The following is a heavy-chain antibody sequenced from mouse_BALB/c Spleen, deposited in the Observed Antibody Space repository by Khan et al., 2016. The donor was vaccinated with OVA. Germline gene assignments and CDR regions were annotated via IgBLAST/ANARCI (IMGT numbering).Heavy chain of an antibody. D-gene: IGHD1-1*02. V-gene: IGHV1S81*02. CDR3: TRAGWAAFAY. J-gene: IGHJ3*01. CDR2: INPSNGGT. Sequence: VQLQQSGAELVKPGASVKLSCKASGYTFTSYYMYWVKQRPGQGLEWIGGINPSNGGTYFNEKFKSKATLTVDKASSTAYMQLSSLTSEDSAVYYGTRAGWAAFAYWGQGTLVTVSA. CDR1: GYTFTSYY.